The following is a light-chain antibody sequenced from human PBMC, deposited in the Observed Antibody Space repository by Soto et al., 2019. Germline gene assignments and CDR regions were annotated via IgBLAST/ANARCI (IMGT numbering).Light chain of an antibody. CDR1: QNLGSGY. CDR3: QQYYSYPWT. Sequence: EIVLTQSPGTLSLSPGERATLSCRASQNLGSGYLAWYQQKPGQAPRILIYAASSRATGIPDRFSGSGSGTDFTLTISCLQSEDFATYYCQQYYSYPWTFGQGTKVEIK. J-gene: IGKJ1*01. CDR2: AAS. V-gene: IGKV3-20*01.